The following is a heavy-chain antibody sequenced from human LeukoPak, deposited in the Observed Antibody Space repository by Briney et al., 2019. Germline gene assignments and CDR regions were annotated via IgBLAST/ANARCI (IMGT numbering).Heavy chain of an antibody. V-gene: IGHV4-4*02. CDR2: IHHSGST. J-gene: IGHJ4*02. D-gene: IGHD6-19*01. CDR3: ARKTDSGWYPFDD. CDR1: GGSIDSTNY. Sequence: SETLSLTCGVSGGSIDSTNYWSWVRQPPGKELEWIGEIHHSGSTTYNPSLKSRVTISVDKSKNQFSLKMSSATAADTAVYFCARKTDSGWYPFDDWGQGTLVTVSS.